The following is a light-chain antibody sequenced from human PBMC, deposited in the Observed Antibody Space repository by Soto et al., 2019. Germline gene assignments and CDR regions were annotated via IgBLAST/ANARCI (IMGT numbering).Light chain of an antibody. CDR3: SSFASSNTGV. V-gene: IGLV2-14*01. CDR2: DVS. Sequence: QSALTQPASVSGSPGQSITISCTGTSSDVGGYNYVSWYQQHPGKAPKLMIFDVSDRPSGVSNRFSASKSGNTASLTISGLQAEDEADYYCSSFASSNTGVFGGGTKVTVL. CDR1: SSDVGGYNY. J-gene: IGLJ3*02.